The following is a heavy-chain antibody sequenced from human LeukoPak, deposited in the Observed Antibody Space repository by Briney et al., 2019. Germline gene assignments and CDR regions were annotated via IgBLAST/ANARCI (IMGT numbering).Heavy chain of an antibody. J-gene: IGHJ4*02. CDR3: AKGVRAHSGGYYPTDRVFDY. Sequence: GGSLRLSCAASGFTFSSYAMTWVRQAPGKGLEWVSAISGSGFSTHYADSVKGRFTISRDNSKNTLYLQMSSLRAEDTAIYYCAKGVRAHSGGYYPTDRVFDYWGQGTLVTVSS. V-gene: IGHV3-23*01. D-gene: IGHD3-22*01. CDR1: GFTFSSYA. CDR2: ISGSGFST.